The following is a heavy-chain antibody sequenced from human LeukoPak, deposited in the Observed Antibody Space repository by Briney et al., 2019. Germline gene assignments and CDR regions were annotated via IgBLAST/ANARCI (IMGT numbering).Heavy chain of an antibody. CDR3: ARGGGLRTQSDY. J-gene: IGHJ4*02. D-gene: IGHD1-14*01. CDR1: GGTFSSYA. V-gene: IGHV1-69*04. Sequence: ASVKVSCKASGGTFSSYAISWVRQAPGQGLEWMGRIIPILGIANYAQKFQGRVTITADKSTSTAYMELSSLRSEDTAVYYCARGGGLRTQSDYWGQGTLVTVSS. CDR2: IIPILGIA.